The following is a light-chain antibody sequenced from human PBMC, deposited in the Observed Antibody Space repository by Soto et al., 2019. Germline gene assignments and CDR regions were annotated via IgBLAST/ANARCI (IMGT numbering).Light chain of an antibody. CDR1: QDVYIY. V-gene: IGKV1-33*01. CDR2: DAS. CDR3: QQYDTVPPYA. Sequence: IQLTQSPASLSASIGDRVTITCQASQDVYIYLNWYQQKPGKAPTLLIYDASNLETGVPSRFSGTGSGTHFILTISSLEAEDFAPYYCQQYDTVPPYAFGQGTKLEI. J-gene: IGKJ2*01.